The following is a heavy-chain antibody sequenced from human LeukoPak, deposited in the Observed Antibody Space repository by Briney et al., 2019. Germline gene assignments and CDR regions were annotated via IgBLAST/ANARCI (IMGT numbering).Heavy chain of an antibody. Sequence: ASLKVSCKASANTLAYYMPWARQAPRQGLGWIGSINPNSGGTNYAQKFQGRVTMTRDTSISTAFMELSRLRSDDTAVYYCARDLSITMVRAPFYWGAGTPVSVSS. V-gene: IGHV1-2*02. J-gene: IGHJ4*02. CDR3: ARDLSITMVRAPFY. CDR1: ANTLAYY. D-gene: IGHD3-10*01. CDR2: INPNSGGT.